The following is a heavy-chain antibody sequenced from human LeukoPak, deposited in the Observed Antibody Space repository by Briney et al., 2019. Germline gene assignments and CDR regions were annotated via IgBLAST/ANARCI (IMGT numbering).Heavy chain of an antibody. V-gene: IGHV3-7*05. CDR1: GFTFSSYW. Sequence: GGSLRLSCAASGFTFSSYWMRCVRQAPGKGLGWVASINQDGSEKYYVDSVKGRFTISRDNAKNSLYLQMNSLRADDTAVYYCARARGGSNSDYWGQGTLVTVSS. J-gene: IGHJ4*02. CDR3: ARARGGSNSDY. D-gene: IGHD1-26*01. CDR2: INQDGSEK.